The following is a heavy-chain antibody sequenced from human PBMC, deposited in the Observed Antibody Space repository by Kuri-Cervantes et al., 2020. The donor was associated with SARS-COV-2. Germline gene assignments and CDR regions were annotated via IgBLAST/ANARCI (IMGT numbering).Heavy chain of an antibody. CDR2: INHSGGT. Sequence: SQTLSLTCAVYGESFNNYYWSWIRQPPGKGLEWIGEINHSGGTNYNPSLKSRVTISVDTSKNQFSLRMRSVSAADTAVYYCTRALSYTGYSGSYNWFDPWGQGTLVTASS. J-gene: IGHJ5*02. V-gene: IGHV4-34*01. CDR3: TRALSYTGYSGSYNWFDP. D-gene: IGHD1-26*01. CDR1: GESFNNYY.